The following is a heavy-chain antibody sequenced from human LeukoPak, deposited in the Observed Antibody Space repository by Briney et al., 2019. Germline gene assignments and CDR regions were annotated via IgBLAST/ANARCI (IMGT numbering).Heavy chain of an antibody. CDR3: ARAPRMGYCSSTSCSHNWFDP. CDR2: ISYSGST. CDR1: GGSISSYY. D-gene: IGHD2-2*01. Sequence: PSETLSLTCTVSGGSISSYYWSWIRQPPGKGLEWIGYISYSGSTNYNPSLKSRVTISVDTSKNQFSLKLSSVTAADTAVYYCARAPRMGYCSSTSCSHNWFDPWGQGTLVTVSS. J-gene: IGHJ5*02. V-gene: IGHV4-59*01.